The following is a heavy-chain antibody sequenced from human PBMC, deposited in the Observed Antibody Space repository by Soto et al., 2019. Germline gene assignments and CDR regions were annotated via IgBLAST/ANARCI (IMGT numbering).Heavy chain of an antibody. CDR2: IWYDASKQ. J-gene: IGHJ4*02. V-gene: IGHV3-33*01. Sequence: QTGGSLRLSCETSGFSFSVYGMHWVRQAPGKGLEWVAVIWYDASKQFYAASVEGRFTIFRDNSKAILYLQMNSLRAEDTAVYYCAAWAEGATEVHWGQGTLVTVSS. CDR3: AAWAEGATEVH. D-gene: IGHD2-15*01. CDR1: GFSFSVYG.